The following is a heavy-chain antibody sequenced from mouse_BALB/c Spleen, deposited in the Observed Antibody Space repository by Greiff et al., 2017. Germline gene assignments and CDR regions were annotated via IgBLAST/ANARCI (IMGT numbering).Heavy chain of an antibody. V-gene: IGHV1-63*02. CDR3: ARCLYYYGSSYVGAMDY. D-gene: IGHD1-1*01. CDR1: GYTFTNYW. CDR2: IYPGGGYT. Sequence: QVQLKQSGAELVRPGTSVKMSCKAAGYTFTNYWIGWVKQRPGHGLEWIGDIYPGGGYTNYNEKFKGKATLTADTSSSTAYMQLSSLTSEDSAIYYCARCLYYYGSSYVGAMDYWGQGTSVTVSS. J-gene: IGHJ4*01.